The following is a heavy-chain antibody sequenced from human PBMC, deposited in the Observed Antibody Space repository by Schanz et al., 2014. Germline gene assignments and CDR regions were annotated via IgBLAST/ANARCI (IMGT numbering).Heavy chain of an antibody. J-gene: IGHJ3*02. D-gene: IGHD2-2*01. CDR1: GFTVSGNF. CDR2: IYSDGRT. CDR3: AKRCSSTSCSHGAFDI. V-gene: IGHV3-53*01. Sequence: EVQLVESGGGLIQPGGSLRLSCAASGFTVSGNFMSWVRQAPGKGLEWVSVIYSDGRTYYGDSVKGRFTISRDNSKNTLYLQMNSLRDEDTAMYYCAKRCSSTSCSHGAFDIWGQGTMVTVSS.